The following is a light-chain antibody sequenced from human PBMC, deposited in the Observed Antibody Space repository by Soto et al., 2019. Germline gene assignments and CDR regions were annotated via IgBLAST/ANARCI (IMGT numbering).Light chain of an antibody. CDR3: QQYKVYSQT. CDR1: QGINIW. V-gene: IGKV1-5*03. Sequence: VHMAQAPSTLWASLGDIVSTTFRASQGINIWLAWYQQKPGRAPKLLIHKASTLESGVPSRFSGSGYGTEFTLTISSLQPDDFATYYCQQYKVYSQTFGQGTKVDIK. CDR2: KAS. J-gene: IGKJ1*01.